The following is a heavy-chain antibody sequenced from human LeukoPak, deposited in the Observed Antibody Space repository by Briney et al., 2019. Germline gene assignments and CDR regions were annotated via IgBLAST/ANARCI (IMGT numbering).Heavy chain of an antibody. CDR1: GFTFSSFV. V-gene: IGHV3-23*01. Sequence: GGSLRLSCAASGFTFSSFVMSWVRQAPGKGLEWVSAITAGGGGTYYADSVKGRFTISRDNSKNTLSLQVNSLRAEDTAVYYCTKAERVATITNSGFWGQGTLVTVSS. J-gene: IGHJ4*02. D-gene: IGHD5-12*01. CDR3: TKAERVATITNSGF. CDR2: ITAGGGGT.